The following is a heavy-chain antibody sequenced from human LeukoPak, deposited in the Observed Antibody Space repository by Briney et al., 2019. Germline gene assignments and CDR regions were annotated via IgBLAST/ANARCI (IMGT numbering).Heavy chain of an antibody. CDR2: ISAYNGNT. J-gene: IGHJ4*02. CDR1: GYTFTNYT. D-gene: IGHD5-24*01. Sequence: ASVKVSCKASGYTFTNYTLNWVRQAPGQGLEWMGWISAYNGNTNYAQKLQGRVTMTTDTSTSTAYMELRSLRSDDTALYYCARDPGRDGYNSPIENWGQGTLVTVSS. CDR3: ARDPGRDGYNSPIEN. V-gene: IGHV1-18*01.